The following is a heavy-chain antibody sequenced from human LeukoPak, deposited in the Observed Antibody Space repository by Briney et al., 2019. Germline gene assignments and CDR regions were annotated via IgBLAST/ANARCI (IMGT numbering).Heavy chain of an antibody. CDR1: GFTFSSYG. CDR3: ARDQVVRGVPYYYYYYMDV. V-gene: IGHV3-30*02. Sequence: PGGSLRLSCAASGFTFSSYGMHWVRQAPGKGLEWVAFIRYDGSNKYYADSVKGRFTISRDNSKNTLYLQMNSLRAEDTAVYYCARDQVVRGVPYYYYYYMDVWGKGTTVTVSS. CDR2: IRYDGSNK. D-gene: IGHD3-10*01. J-gene: IGHJ6*03.